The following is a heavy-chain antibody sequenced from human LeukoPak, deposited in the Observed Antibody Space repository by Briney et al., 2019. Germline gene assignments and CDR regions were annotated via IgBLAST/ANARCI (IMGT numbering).Heavy chain of an antibody. D-gene: IGHD2-2*01. CDR2: ISAYNGNT. CDR3: ARARLRYCSSTSCYDWFDP. CDR1: GYTFTSYG. Sequence: ASVKVSCKASGYTFTSYGISWVRQAPGQGLEWMGWISAYNGNTNYAQKLQGRVTMTTDTSTSTAYMELRSLRSDDTAVYYCARARLRYCSSTSCYDWFDPWGQGTLVTVSS. J-gene: IGHJ5*02. V-gene: IGHV1-18*01.